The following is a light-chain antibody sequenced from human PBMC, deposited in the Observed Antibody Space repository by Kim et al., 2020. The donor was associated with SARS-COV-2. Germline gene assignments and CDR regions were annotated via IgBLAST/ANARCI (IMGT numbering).Light chain of an antibody. CDR3: QQYNDFST. J-gene: IGKJ1*01. Sequence: GDRVTITCRASQSVSSWLAWYQQKPGKAPKLLIYDASSLESGVPSRFSGSTSGTEFTLTISSLQPDDFATYYCQQYNDFSTFGQGTKV. CDR2: DAS. CDR1: QSVSSW. V-gene: IGKV1-5*01.